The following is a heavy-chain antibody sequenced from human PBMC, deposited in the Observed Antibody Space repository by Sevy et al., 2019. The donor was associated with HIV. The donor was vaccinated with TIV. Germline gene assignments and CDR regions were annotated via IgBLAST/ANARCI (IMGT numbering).Heavy chain of an antibody. CDR1: GFTFSSYG. CDR2: IWNDRSNK. CDR3: ASLPNNYYDSGGYSGNDAFDI. V-gene: IGHV3-33*01. Sequence: GGSLRLSCAASGFTFSSYGMHWVRQAPGKGLEWVAVIWNDRSNKYCADSVKGRFTISRDNSKNTLYLQMNSLRADDTAVYYCASLPNNYYDSGGYSGNDAFDIWGQGTMVTVSS. D-gene: IGHD3-22*01. J-gene: IGHJ3*02.